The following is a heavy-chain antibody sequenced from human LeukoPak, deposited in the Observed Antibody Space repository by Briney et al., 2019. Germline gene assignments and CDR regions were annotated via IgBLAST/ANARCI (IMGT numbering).Heavy chain of an antibody. Sequence: SETLSLTCTVSGGSISSYYWSWIRQPPGKGLEWIGYIYYSGGTNYNPSLKSRVTISIDTSKNQFSLKLSSVTAADTAVYYCARRLSRYSSNWFDPWGQGTLVTVSS. D-gene: IGHD6-19*01. CDR1: GGSISSYY. J-gene: IGHJ5*02. CDR3: ARRLSRYSSNWFDP. CDR2: IYYSGGT. V-gene: IGHV4-59*08.